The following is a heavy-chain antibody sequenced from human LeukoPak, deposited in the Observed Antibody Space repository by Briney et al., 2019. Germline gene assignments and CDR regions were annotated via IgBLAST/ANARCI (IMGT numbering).Heavy chain of an antibody. D-gene: IGHD3-3*01. J-gene: IGHJ6*02. V-gene: IGHV3-49*03. CDR2: IRSKAYGGTT. Sequence: GGSLRLSCTASGFTFGDYAMSWFRQAPGKGLEWVGFIRSKAYGGTTEYAASVKGRFTISRDDSKSIAYLQMNSLKTEDTAVYYCTRAVLRFLEWLSPYGMDVWGRGTTVTVSS. CDR1: GFTFGDYA. CDR3: TRAVLRFLEWLSPYGMDV.